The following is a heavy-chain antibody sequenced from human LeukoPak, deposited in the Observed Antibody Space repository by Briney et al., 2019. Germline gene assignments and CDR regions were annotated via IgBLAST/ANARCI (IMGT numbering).Heavy chain of an antibody. J-gene: IGHJ3*01. Sequence: KTGGSLRLSCAASGFTFSTYNMNWVRQAPGKGLEWVSSISSSSSYIYYADSVKGRLTISRDNAKSSLYLQMNSLRAEDTAMYFCARRMPGDAFDVWGQGTMVTVSS. D-gene: IGHD2-2*01. CDR1: GFTFSTYN. CDR2: ISSSSSYI. V-gene: IGHV3-21*04. CDR3: ARRMPGDAFDV.